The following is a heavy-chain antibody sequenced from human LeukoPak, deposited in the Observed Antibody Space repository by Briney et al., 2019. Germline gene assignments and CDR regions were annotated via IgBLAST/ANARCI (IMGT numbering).Heavy chain of an antibody. Sequence: PSETLSLTCIVSGGSISSTSYYWGWIRQPPGKGLEWIGTIYYSGTTYYNPSLKSRVTISVDTSKNQFSLKLSSVTAADTAVYYCARLVVPAAMDHGLDYWGQGTMVTVSS. D-gene: IGHD2-2*01. CDR3: ARLVVPAAMDHGLDY. CDR2: IYYSGTT. CDR1: GGSISSTSYY. V-gene: IGHV4-39*01. J-gene: IGHJ4*02.